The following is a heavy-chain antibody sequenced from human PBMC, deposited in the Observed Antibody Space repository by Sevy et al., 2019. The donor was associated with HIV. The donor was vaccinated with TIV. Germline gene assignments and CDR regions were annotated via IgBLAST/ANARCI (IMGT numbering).Heavy chain of an antibody. D-gene: IGHD3-3*01. CDR1: GYTLTKLS. J-gene: IGHJ3*02. V-gene: IGHV1-24*01. Sequence: ASVKVSCKVSGYTLTKLSMHWVRQAPGKGLAWMGGLDPKDGETNYAQKFQGRVTMTEDTSTDTAYMELSSLRSEDTAGYYCATPNYVGYYYESLDNWGQGTMVTVSS. CDR2: LDPKDGET. CDR3: ATPNYVGYYYESLDN.